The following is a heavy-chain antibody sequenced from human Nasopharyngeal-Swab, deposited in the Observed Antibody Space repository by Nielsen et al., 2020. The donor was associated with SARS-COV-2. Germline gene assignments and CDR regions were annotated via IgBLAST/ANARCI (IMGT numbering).Heavy chain of an antibody. Sequence: WIRQPPGKGLEWIGEINHSGSTNYNPSLKSRVTISVDTSKNQFSLKLSSVTAADTAVYYCARVMGGVTTGHSGPTLYYYYMDVWGKGTTVTVSS. D-gene: IGHD4-11*01. J-gene: IGHJ6*03. CDR3: ARVMGGVTTGHSGPTLYYYYMDV. V-gene: IGHV4-34*01. CDR2: INHSGST.